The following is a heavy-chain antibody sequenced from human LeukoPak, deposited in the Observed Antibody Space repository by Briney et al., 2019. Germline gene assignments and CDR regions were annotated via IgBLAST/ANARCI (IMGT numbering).Heavy chain of an antibody. CDR1: GYTFTSYY. CDR2: INPSGGST. J-gene: IGHJ2*01. CDR3: ARDVDCSSTSCSSWYFDL. Sequence: ASVKGSCKASGYTFTSYYMHWVRQAPGQGLEWMGIINPSGGSTSYAQKFQGRVTMTRDMSTSTVYMELSSLRSEDTAVYYCARDVDCSSTSCSSWYFDLWGRGTLVTVSS. D-gene: IGHD2-2*01. V-gene: IGHV1-46*01.